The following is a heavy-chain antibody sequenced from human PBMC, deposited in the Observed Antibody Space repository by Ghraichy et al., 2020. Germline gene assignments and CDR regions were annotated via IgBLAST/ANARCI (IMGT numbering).Heavy chain of an antibody. D-gene: IGHD5-18*01. Sequence: SETLSLTCAVYGGSFSGYYWSWIRQPPGKGLEWIGEINHSGSTNYNPSLKSRVTISVDTSKNQFSLKLSSVTAADTAVYYCAIIYTRGYSYGYVRWGQGTLVTVAS. CDR1: GGSFSGYY. J-gene: IGHJ4*02. CDR3: AIIYTRGYSYGYVR. V-gene: IGHV4-34*01. CDR2: INHSGST.